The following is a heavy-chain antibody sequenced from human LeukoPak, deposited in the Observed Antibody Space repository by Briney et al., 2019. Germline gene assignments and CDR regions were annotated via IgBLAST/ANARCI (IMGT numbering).Heavy chain of an antibody. CDR1: GFTFSSYA. Sequence: GGSLRLSCAASGFTFSSYAMHWVRQAAGKGLEWVAVISYDGNEKYYADSVKGRFTTSRDNSMNTVYLQMNSLRAEDTAVYYCARDRWLRGLCDYRGQGTLVTVSS. CDR2: ISYDGNEK. CDR3: ARDRWLRGLCDY. J-gene: IGHJ4*02. V-gene: IGHV3-30-3*01. D-gene: IGHD5-12*01.